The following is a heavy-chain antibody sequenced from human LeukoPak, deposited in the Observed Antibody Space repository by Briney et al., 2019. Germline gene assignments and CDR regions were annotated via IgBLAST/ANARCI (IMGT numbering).Heavy chain of an antibody. CDR2: IKQDGSEK. V-gene: IGHV3-7*01. CDR1: GFTFSSYW. Sequence: PGGSLRLSCVASGFTFSSYWMSWVRQAPGKGLEWVANIKQDGSEKYDVDSVKGRFTISRDNAKNSLYLQMNSLRAEDTAVYYCARDLEMATTFDYWGQGTLVTVSS. D-gene: IGHD5-24*01. J-gene: IGHJ4*02. CDR3: ARDLEMATTFDY.